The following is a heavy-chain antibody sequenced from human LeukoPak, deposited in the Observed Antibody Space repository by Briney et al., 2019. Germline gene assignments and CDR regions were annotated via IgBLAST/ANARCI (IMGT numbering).Heavy chain of an antibody. V-gene: IGHV4-38-2*02. CDR1: GYAISSDYY. CDR2: IYHSGRT. D-gene: IGHD3-10*01. Sequence: SETLSITCTVSGYAISSDYYWGWIRQPPGKGLEWIGSIYHSGRTYYNPSLKSRVTISVDTSKNQFSLKLSSVTAADTAVYYCASLAGSDAFDVWGQGTMVTVSS. J-gene: IGHJ3*01. CDR3: ASLAGSDAFDV.